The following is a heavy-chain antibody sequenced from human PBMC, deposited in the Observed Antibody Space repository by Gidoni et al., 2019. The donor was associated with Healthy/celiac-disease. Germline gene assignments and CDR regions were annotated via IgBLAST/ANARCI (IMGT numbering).Heavy chain of an antibody. V-gene: IGHV3-30*04. CDR1: AFTFRSFA. Sequence: QVQLVESGGGVVQPGRYMRPSCAASAFTFRSFAMHWARPGPGKGLGWVAVISYDGSNKYYADSVKCRFTISRDNSKNTLYLQMNSLRAEDTAVYYCASPPYCSSTSCPDAGFYYYYYGMDVWGQGTTVTVSS. CDR2: ISYDGSNK. J-gene: IGHJ6*02. D-gene: IGHD2-2*01. CDR3: ASPPYCSSTSCPDAGFYYYYYGMDV.